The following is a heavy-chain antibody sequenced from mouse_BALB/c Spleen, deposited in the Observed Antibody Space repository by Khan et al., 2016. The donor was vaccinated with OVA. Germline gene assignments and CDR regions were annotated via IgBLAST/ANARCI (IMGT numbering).Heavy chain of an antibody. CDR2: IWGDGNT. J-gene: IGHJ4*01. V-gene: IGHV2-3*01. CDR3: AKDRGYYAVDY. CDR1: GFSLTSYG. Sequence: VQLQESGPGLVAPSQSLSITCTVSGFSLTSYGVSWVRQPPGKGLEWLGVIWGDGNTNFHSALRSRLSISKDNSKSQVFLKLNSLQTDDTATYYWAKDRGYYAVDYWGQGTSVTVSS.